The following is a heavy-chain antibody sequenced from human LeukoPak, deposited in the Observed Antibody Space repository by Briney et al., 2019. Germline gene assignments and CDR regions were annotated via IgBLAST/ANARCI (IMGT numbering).Heavy chain of an antibody. CDR2: IIPIFGTA. CDR1: GGTFSSYA. J-gene: IGHJ5*02. D-gene: IGHD4-23*01. Sequence: SVKVSCKASGGTFSSYAISWVRQAPGQGLEWMGGIIPIFGTANYAQKFQGRVTITTDESTSTAYMELSSLRSEDTAVYYCVRAAWTYGGNSLGFDPWGQGTLVTVSS. V-gene: IGHV1-69*05. CDR3: VRAAWTYGGNSLGFDP.